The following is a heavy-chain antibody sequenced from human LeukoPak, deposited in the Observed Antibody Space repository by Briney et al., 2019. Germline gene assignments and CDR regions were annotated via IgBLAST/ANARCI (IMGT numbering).Heavy chain of an antibody. V-gene: IGHV1-69*05. Sequence: ASVKVSCKASGGAFSSYAISWVRQAPGQGLEWMGRIIPIFGTANYAQKFQGRVTITTDESTSTAYMELSSLRSEDTAVYYCARENTIYCSGGSCYSSSPADYWGQGTLVTVSS. CDR2: IIPIFGTA. CDR3: ARENTIYCSGGSCYSSSPADY. J-gene: IGHJ4*02. CDR1: GGAFSSYA. D-gene: IGHD2-15*01.